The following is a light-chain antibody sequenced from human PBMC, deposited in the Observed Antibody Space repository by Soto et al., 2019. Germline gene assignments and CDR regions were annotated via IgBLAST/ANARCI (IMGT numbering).Light chain of an antibody. CDR1: SSDVGGYNY. V-gene: IGLV2-14*01. Sequence: QSALTQPASVSGSPGQSITISCTGTSSDVGGYNYVSWYQQHPGKAPKPMIYEVSNRPSGVSNRFSGSKSGNTASLTISGLQAEDEADYYCSSYTSSSTSFGGGTQLTVL. CDR2: EVS. CDR3: SSYTSSSTS. J-gene: IGLJ7*01.